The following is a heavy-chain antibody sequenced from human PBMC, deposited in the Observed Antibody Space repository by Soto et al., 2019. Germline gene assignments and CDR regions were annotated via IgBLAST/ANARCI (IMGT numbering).Heavy chain of an antibody. D-gene: IGHD1-26*01. Sequence: EVQLLESGGGLVQPGGSLRLSCAASGFTFSSYAMRWVRQAPVKGLEWGSAISGIGGSTYYADSVKGRFTISRDNSKNTLYLQMNSLRAEDTAVYYCARRGSGSYYDYWGQGTLVTVSS. V-gene: IGHV3-23*01. CDR2: ISGIGGST. J-gene: IGHJ4*02. CDR1: GFTFSSYA. CDR3: ARRGSGSYYDY.